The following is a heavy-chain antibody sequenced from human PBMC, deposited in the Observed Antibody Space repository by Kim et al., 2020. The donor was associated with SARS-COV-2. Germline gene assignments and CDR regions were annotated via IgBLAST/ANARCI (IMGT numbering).Heavy chain of an antibody. V-gene: IGHV3-23*01. CDR2: ISGSGGST. D-gene: IGHD1-7*01. CDR3: AKVEYNWNSRSDAFDI. CDR1: GFTFSSYA. J-gene: IGHJ3*02. Sequence: GGSLRLSCAASGFTFSSYAMSWVRQAPGKGLEWVSAISGSGGSTYYADSVKGRFTISRDNSKNTLYLQMNSLRAEDTAVYYCAKVEYNWNSRSDAFDIWGQGTMVTVSS.